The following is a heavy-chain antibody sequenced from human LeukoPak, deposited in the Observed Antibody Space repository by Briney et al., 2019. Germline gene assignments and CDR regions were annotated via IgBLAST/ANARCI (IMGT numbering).Heavy chain of an antibody. CDR3: AKDVSDYLDY. J-gene: IGHJ4*02. D-gene: IGHD5/OR15-5a*01. CDR1: GFTFSNYG. Sequence: GGSLRLSCAASGFTFSNYGMHWVRQAPGKGLEWVAFILYDGTNKYYADSVKGRFTISRDDSKNTLYLQMNSLRAEDTAVYYCAKDVSDYLDYWGQGTLVTVSS. CDR2: ILYDGTNK. V-gene: IGHV3-30*02.